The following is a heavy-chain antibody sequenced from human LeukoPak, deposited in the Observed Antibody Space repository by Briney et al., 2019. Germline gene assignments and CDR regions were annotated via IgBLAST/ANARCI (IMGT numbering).Heavy chain of an antibody. CDR2: IYSSGST. D-gene: IGHD1-1*01. CDR3: ARDDRLVQFGN. V-gene: IGHV4-39*07. Sequence: PSETLSLTCRVSGASINSGSNYWGWIRQPPGKTLEWIGSIYSSGSTYYNPSLKSRVIIMIDTPKNHFSLTLSSVTAADTARYYCARDDRLVQFGNWGQGTLVTVSS. CDR1: GASINSGSNY. J-gene: IGHJ4*02.